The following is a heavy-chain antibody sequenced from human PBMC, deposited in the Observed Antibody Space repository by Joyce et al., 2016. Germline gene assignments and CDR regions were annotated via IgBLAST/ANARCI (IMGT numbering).Heavy chain of an antibody. CDR2: ISGTGGST. CDR1: GFVFRAYA. J-gene: IGHJ6*03. D-gene: IGHD3-16*01. CDR3: TKGADSSYQYYMDV. V-gene: IGHV3-23*01. Sequence: EGQVSESGGGLVQPGGSLRLSCEASGFVFRAYAINWVRQAPGKGLQWVSAISGTGGSTYFADSVKGRFTISRDNSKNTVSLQMNNLRVEDTAVYYCTKGADSSYQYYMDVWGKGTTVTVSS.